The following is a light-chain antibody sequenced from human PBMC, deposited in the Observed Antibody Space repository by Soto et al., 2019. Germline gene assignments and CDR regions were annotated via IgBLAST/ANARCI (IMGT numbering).Light chain of an antibody. CDR1: QSISSY. V-gene: IGKV1-39*01. CDR3: QQYNNWPQT. Sequence: DIQMTQSPSTLSASVGDRVTITCRASQSISSYLNWYQQKPGKAPKLLIYAASSLQSGVPSRFSGSGSGTEFTLTISSLQSEDFAVYYCQQYNNWPQTFGPGTKVD. J-gene: IGKJ3*01. CDR2: AAS.